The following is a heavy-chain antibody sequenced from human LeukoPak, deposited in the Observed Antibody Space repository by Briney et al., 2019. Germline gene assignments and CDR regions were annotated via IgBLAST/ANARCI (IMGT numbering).Heavy chain of an antibody. Sequence: GGSLRLSCAASGFTFSGYSMNWVRQAPGKGLEWVSSISSSSSYIYYADSVKGRFTISRDNAKNSLYLQMNSLRAEDTAVYYCARDGSGCTNGVCYYYYYMDVWGKGTTVTVSS. D-gene: IGHD2-8*01. J-gene: IGHJ6*03. CDR1: GFTFSGYS. CDR2: ISSSSSYI. V-gene: IGHV3-21*01. CDR3: ARDGSGCTNGVCYYYYYMDV.